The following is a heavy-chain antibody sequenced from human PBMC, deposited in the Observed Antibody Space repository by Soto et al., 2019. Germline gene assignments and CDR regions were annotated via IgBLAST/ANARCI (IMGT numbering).Heavy chain of an antibody. CDR2: ISGSGGST. CDR1: GFTFSSYA. D-gene: IGHD6-13*01. CDR3: AKDHHSSRPMYNWFDP. Sequence: GASLRLSCAASGFTFSSYAMSWVRQAPGKGLEWVSAISGSGGSTYYADSVKGRFTISRDNSKNTLYLQMNSLRAEDTAVYYCAKDHHSSRPMYNWFDPWGQGTLVTVSS. J-gene: IGHJ5*02. V-gene: IGHV3-23*01.